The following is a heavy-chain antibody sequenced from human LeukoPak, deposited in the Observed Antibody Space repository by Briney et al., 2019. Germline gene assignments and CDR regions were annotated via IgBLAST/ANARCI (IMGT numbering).Heavy chain of an antibody. CDR2: VNHSRGT. Sequence: PSESLSLTCAVYGGSFSGNDWSWIRQPPGKGLEWIGEVNHSRGTNRGTTQYNPSLKSRVTISVDASRNQFSLRLNSVTAADTAAYFCVRQVSGSFNIKSWGQGTLVTVSS. CDR3: VRQVSGSFNIKS. CDR1: GGSFSGND. D-gene: IGHD1-26*01. J-gene: IGHJ5*02. V-gene: IGHV4-34*01.